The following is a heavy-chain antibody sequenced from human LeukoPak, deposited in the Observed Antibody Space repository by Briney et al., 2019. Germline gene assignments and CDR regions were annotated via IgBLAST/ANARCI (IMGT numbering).Heavy chain of an antibody. J-gene: IGHJ5*02. CDR2: INHSGST. CDR3: ARGLRYPGTFGFDP. CDR1: GGSFSGYY. Sequence: SETLSLTCAVYGGSFSGYYWSWIRQPPGKGLEWIGEINHSGSTNYNPSLKSRVTISVDTSKNQFSLKLSSVTAADTAVYYCARGLRYPGTFGFDPWGQGTLVTVSS. V-gene: IGHV4-34*01. D-gene: IGHD3-16*02.